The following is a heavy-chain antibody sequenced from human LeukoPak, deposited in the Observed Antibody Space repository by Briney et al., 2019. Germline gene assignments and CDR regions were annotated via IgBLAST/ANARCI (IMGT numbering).Heavy chain of an antibody. V-gene: IGHV4-38-2*02. Sequence: SETLSLTCTVSGYSISSGNYWDWIRQPPGKGLEWIGSIYHSGSTYYNPSLKSRVTISVDTSKNQFSLKLSSVTAADTAVYYCARDRSSQDDYVWGSYRHRRPDAFDIWGQGTMVTVSS. CDR1: GYSISSGNY. CDR3: ARDRSSQDDYVWGSYRHRRPDAFDI. CDR2: IYHSGST. D-gene: IGHD3-16*02. J-gene: IGHJ3*02.